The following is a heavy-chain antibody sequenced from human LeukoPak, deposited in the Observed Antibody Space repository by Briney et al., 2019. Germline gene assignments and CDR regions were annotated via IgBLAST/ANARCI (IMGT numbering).Heavy chain of an antibody. CDR1: GGSISSSSYY. J-gene: IGHJ5*02. CDR3: ARTITMVRGGENWFDP. Sequence: SETLSLTCTVSGGSISSSSYYWGWIRQPPGKGLEWIGSIYYSGSTYYNPSLKSRVTISVDTSKNQFSLKLSSVTAADTAVYYCARTITMVRGGENWFDPWGQGTLVTVSS. V-gene: IGHV4-39*01. CDR2: IYYSGST. D-gene: IGHD3-10*01.